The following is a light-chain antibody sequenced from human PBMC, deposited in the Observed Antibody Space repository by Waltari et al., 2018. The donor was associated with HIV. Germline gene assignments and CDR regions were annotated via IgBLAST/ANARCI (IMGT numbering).Light chain of an antibody. V-gene: IGLV2-23*02. Sequence: QSALTQPASVSGSPGQSITISCTGTSRDVGSYNVFSWYQQPPGKAPKLMIYEVTKRPSGVSNRFSGSKSGNTASLTISGLQAEDEADYYCCSYAGRSTHVFGTGTKVTVL. CDR1: SRDVGSYNV. J-gene: IGLJ1*01. CDR2: EVT. CDR3: CSYAGRSTHV.